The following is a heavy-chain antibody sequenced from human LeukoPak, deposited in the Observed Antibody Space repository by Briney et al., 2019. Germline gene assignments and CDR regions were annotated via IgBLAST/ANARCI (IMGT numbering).Heavy chain of an antibody. CDR3: ARDRGYSGYDSPDY. J-gene: IGHJ4*02. Sequence: GGSLRLSCAASGFTFSDQYMDWVRQTPGKGLEWVAVISYDGSNKYYADSVKGRFTISRDNSKNTLYLQMNSLRAEDTAVYYCARDRGYSGYDSPDYWGQGTLVTVSS. CDR2: ISYDGSNK. D-gene: IGHD5-12*01. V-gene: IGHV3-30*16. CDR1: GFTFSDQY.